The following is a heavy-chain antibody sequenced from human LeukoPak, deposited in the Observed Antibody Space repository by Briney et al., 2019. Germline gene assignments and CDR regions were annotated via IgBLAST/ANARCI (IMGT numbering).Heavy chain of an antibody. Sequence: GRSLRLSCAASGFTLRSSAMHWVRQAPGKGLEWMATVSYDGTSKNYADSVKGRFAISRDNSKNTLYLQMNSLRAEDTAVYYCASGYTYANYYFDYWGQGTLVTVSS. CDR2: VSYDGTSK. V-gene: IGHV3-30*09. J-gene: IGHJ4*02. CDR1: GFTLRSSA. CDR3: ASGYTYANYYFDY. D-gene: IGHD5-18*01.